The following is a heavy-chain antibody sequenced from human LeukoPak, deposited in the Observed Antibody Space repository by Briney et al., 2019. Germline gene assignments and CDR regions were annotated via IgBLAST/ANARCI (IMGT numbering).Heavy chain of an antibody. CDR2: INAGNGNT. J-gene: IGHJ4*02. V-gene: IGHV1-3*01. D-gene: IGHD6-19*01. CDR1: GYTFTSYA. Sequence: GASVKVSCKASGYTFTSYAMHWVRQAPGQRLEWMGWINAGNGNTKYSQKFQGRVTITRDTSASTAYMELSSLRSEGTAVYYCARVGTLGGSGWYPRLDYWGQGTLVTVSS. CDR3: ARVGTLGGSGWYPRLDY.